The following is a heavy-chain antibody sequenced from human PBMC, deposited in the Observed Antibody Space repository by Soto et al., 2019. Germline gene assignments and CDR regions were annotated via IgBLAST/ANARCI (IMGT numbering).Heavy chain of an antibody. D-gene: IGHD3-3*01. Sequence: PSETLSLTCTVSGGSISSYYWSWIRQPPGKGLEWIGYIYYSGSTNYNPSLKSRVTISVDTSKNQFSLKLSSVTAADTAVYYCARSYDFWSGTDYYFDYWGQGTLVTVSS. V-gene: IGHV4-59*01. J-gene: IGHJ4*02. CDR3: ARSYDFWSGTDYYFDY. CDR2: IYYSGST. CDR1: GGSISSYY.